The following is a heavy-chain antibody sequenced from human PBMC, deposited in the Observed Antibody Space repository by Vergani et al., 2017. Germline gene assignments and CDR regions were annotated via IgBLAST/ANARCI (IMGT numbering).Heavy chain of an antibody. CDR1: GFTLSSYS. V-gene: IGHV3-21*01. D-gene: IGHD6-13*01. CDR3: ARDRRAAAGT. CDR2: ISSSSSYI. Sequence: EVQLVESGGGLVKPGGSLRLSCAASGFTLSSYSMNWVRQAPGKGLEWVSSISSSSSYIYYADSVKGRFTISRDNAKNSLYLQMNSLRAEDTAVYYCARDRRAAAGTWGQGTLVTVSS. J-gene: IGHJ4*02.